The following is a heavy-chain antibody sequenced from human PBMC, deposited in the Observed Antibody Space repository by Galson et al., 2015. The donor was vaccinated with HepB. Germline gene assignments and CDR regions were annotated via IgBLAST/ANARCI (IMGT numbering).Heavy chain of an antibody. D-gene: IGHD3-22*01. J-gene: IGHJ4*02. CDR1: GFTFSSYN. V-gene: IGHV3-21*01. Sequence: SLRLSCAASGFTFSSYNMYWVRQAPGKGLEWVSSISSGSSYIYYADSVKGRFTISRDNARNSLYLQMNSLRAEDTATYYCAREQDGSGYHSGYWGQGTLVTVSS. CDR3: AREQDGSGYHSGY. CDR2: ISSGSSYI.